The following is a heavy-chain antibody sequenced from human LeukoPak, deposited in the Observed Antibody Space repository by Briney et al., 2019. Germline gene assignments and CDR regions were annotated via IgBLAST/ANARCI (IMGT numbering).Heavy chain of an antibody. Sequence: GGSLTHSCAASGFIFSAYEVNWVRQAPGKGLEWVSYISSSGSTIYYADSVKGRFTISRDNAKKSLYLQMNSLRAEDTAVYYCARVYSSGLSYWGAGTPVTVSS. J-gene: IGHJ4*02. D-gene: IGHD6-19*01. CDR1: GFIFSAYE. CDR2: ISSSGSTI. CDR3: ARVYSSGLSY. V-gene: IGHV3-48*03.